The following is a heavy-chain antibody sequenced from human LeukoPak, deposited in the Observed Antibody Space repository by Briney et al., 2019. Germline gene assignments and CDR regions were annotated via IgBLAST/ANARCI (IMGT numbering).Heavy chain of an antibody. CDR3: ARSSRSDILTGYPLY. CDR1: GGSISSYY. Sequence: SETLSLTCSVSGGSISSYYWSRIRQPPGKGLEWIGNIYYSGSTNYNPSLKSRVTISVDTSKNQFSLKLTSVTAADTAVYYCARSSRSDILTGYPLYWGQGTLVTVSS. CDR2: IYYSGST. J-gene: IGHJ4*02. D-gene: IGHD3-9*01. V-gene: IGHV4-59*01.